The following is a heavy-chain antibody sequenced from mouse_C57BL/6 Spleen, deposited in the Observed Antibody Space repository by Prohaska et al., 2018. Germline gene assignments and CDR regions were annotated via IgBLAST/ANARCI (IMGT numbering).Heavy chain of an antibody. CDR3: ARRVAGGYYFDY. CDR2: INYDGSST. D-gene: IGHD1-1*01. CDR1: GFTFSDYY. J-gene: IGHJ2*01. V-gene: IGHV5-16*01. Sequence: GFTFSDYYMAWVRQVPEKGLEWVANINYDGSSTYYLDSLKSRFIISRDNAKNILYLQMSSLKSEDTATYYCARRVAGGYYFDYWGQGTTLTVSS.